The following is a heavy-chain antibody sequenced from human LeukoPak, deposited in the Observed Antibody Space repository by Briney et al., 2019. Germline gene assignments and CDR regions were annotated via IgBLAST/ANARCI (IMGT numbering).Heavy chain of an antibody. CDR3: ARVVVAATTPDY. J-gene: IGHJ4*02. Sequence: QAGGSLRLSCAASGFTFSSYAMHWVRQAPGKGLEWVAVISYDGSNKYYADSVKGRFTISRDNSKNTLYLQMNSLRAEDTAVYYCARVVVAATTPDYWGQGTLVTVSS. CDR2: ISYDGSNK. CDR1: GFTFSSYA. D-gene: IGHD2-15*01. V-gene: IGHV3-30-3*01.